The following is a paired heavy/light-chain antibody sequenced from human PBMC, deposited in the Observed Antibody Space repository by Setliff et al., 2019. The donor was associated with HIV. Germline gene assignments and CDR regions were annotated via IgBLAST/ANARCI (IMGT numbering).Heavy chain of an antibody. Sequence: QVVLQQWGAGVVKPAGTLSLTCAVYGGSFSDYYWTWIRRPAGKGPEWIGEITHGGTTKYNPTLKTRLTLSVDTSKNQFSLKLTSLSAADAGIYFCARGHTIMIDADWTWEHFFSLDVWATGTTVVVSS. J-gene: IGHJ6*04. CDR2: ITHGGTT. D-gene: IGHD3-16*01. CDR3: ARGHTIMIDADWTWEHFFSLDV. CDR1: GGSFSDYY. V-gene: IGHV4-34*02.
Light chain of an antibody. J-gene: IGKJ2*01. V-gene: IGKV1-6*01. Sequence: AIQMTQSPPSLSAFVGDSVTMTCRASHGIKKNLGWYQDKPGKAPKLLIFAASSGQSGVTSRFSGSGSGTEFTLTINSLRPEDVATYYCLQDYSSPYTFGQGTKV. CDR3: LQDYSSPYT. CDR1: HGIKKN. CDR2: AAS.